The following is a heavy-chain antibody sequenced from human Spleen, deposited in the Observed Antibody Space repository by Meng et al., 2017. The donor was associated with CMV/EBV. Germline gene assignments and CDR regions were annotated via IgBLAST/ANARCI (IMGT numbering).Heavy chain of an antibody. J-gene: IGHJ4*02. CDR2: ISSSSSYI. Sequence: GGSLRLSCAASGFTFSSYSMNWVRQAPGKGLEWVSSISSSSSYIYYADSVEGRFTISRDDSKNTLYLQMNSLRAEDTAVYYCARRQRQLDYWGQGTLVTVSS. V-gene: IGHV3-21*04. CDR1: GFTFSSYS. D-gene: IGHD6-25*01. CDR3: ARRQRQLDY.